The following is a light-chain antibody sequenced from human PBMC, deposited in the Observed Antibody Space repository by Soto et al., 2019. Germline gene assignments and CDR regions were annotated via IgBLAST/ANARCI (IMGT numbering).Light chain of an antibody. CDR3: QQYGSSPWT. Sequence: EIVLTQSPGTLSLSPGERATLSCRASQSVSSNYLAWYQQKPGQAPRPLIYGASSRATGIPVRFSGSGAGTDFTLTISRLEPEDFAVYYCQQYGSSPWTFAQGTKVEIK. J-gene: IGKJ1*01. CDR1: QSVSSNY. V-gene: IGKV3-20*01. CDR2: GAS.